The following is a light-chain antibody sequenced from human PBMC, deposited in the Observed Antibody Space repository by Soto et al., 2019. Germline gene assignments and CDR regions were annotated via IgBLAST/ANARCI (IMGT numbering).Light chain of an antibody. CDR1: SSNIGRNY. J-gene: IGLJ2*01. CDR2: DNN. Sequence: QSVLTQPPSVSAAPGQKVTITCSGSSSNIGRNYVSWYQQFAGTAPRLLIYDNNKRPSGIPDRFSGSKSGTSATLGITGLQTGDEADYYCGTWDSSLSAVVFGGATKLTVL. CDR3: GTWDSSLSAVV. V-gene: IGLV1-51*01.